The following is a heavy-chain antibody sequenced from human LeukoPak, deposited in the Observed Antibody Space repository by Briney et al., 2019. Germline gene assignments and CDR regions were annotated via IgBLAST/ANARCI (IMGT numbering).Heavy chain of an antibody. CDR1: GFTFDDYT. D-gene: IGHD6-19*01. CDR2: ISWDSGST. Sequence: PGGSLRLSCAASGFTFDDYTMHWVRQAPGKGLEWVSLISWDSGSTSYADSVKGRFTISRDNSKNSLYLQMKNLRSEDSALYFCAKESGRDKNWLVPGGDLGYWGQGTLVTVSS. CDR3: AKESGRDKNWLVPGGDLGY. J-gene: IGHJ4*02. V-gene: IGHV3-43*01.